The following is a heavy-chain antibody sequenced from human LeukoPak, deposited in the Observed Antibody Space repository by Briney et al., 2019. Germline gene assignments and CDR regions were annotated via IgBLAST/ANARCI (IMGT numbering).Heavy chain of an antibody. V-gene: IGHV3-30*03. J-gene: IGHJ4*02. CDR1: GFTVSSNY. D-gene: IGHD6-13*01. CDR2: ISYDGSNK. Sequence: GGSLRLSCAASGFTVSSNYMTWVRQAPGKGLEWVAVISYDGSNKYYADSVKGRFTISRDNSKNTLYLQMNSLRAEDTAVYYCARVAQLYSSSWYLFDYWGQGTLVTVSS. CDR3: ARVAQLYSSSWYLFDY.